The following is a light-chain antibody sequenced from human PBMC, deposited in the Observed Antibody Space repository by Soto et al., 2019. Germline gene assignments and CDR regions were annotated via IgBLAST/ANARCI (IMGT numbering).Light chain of an antibody. V-gene: IGKV1-39*01. J-gene: IGKJ3*01. CDR3: QQSYTTLFT. Sequence: DIQMTQSPSSRSASVGDRVTITCRASQSISNYLNWYQQKPGKAPKLLIYAASSLQSGVPSRFSGSGSGTDFTLTISSLQPEDFATYSCQQSYTTLFTFGPGTNVDI. CDR1: QSISNY. CDR2: AAS.